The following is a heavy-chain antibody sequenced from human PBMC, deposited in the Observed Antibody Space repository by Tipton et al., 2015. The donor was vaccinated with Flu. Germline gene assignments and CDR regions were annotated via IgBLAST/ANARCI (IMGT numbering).Heavy chain of an antibody. CDR3: VSTPARPFRGEYSSNWYGLAD. J-gene: IGHJ4*02. Sequence: TLSLTCAVYGGSFGDYYWNWIRQPPGKGLEWIGEINDSEITKYGPSLMSRLTISMDTSKRQISLELASVTAADTAVYYCVSTPARPFRGEYSSNWYGLADWGQGTLVTVSS. V-gene: IGHV4-34*01. CDR2: INDSEIT. D-gene: IGHD6-13*01. CDR1: GGSFGDYY.